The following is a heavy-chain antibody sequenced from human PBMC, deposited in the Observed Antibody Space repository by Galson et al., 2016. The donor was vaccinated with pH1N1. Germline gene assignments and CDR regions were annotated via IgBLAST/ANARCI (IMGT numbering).Heavy chain of an antibody. D-gene: IGHD4-17*01. V-gene: IGHV4-39*01. CDR2: LYYSETA. Sequence: ETLSLTCTVSGDSISINNGFWGWIRQPPGKGLEWIGSLYYSETAYYNPSLKSRVTISVDTSKNQFSLKVRSVTAADTAVYYCARPDYVDVDLKNGYFALWGRGTLVTVSS. CDR1: GDSISINNGF. J-gene: IGHJ2*01. CDR3: ARPDYVDVDLKNGYFAL.